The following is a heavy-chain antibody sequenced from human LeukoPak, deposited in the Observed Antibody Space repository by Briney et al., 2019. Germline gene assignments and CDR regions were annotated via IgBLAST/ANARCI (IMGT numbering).Heavy chain of an antibody. CDR3: ARGSIAAAGFDY. D-gene: IGHD6-13*01. J-gene: IGHJ4*02. CDR2: MNPNSGNT. Sequence: ASVKVSCKASGYTFTNYDINWVRQATGQGLEWMGWMNPNSGNTGYAQKFQGRVTMTRNTSISTAYMELSSLRSEDTAVYYCARGSIAAAGFDYWGQGTLVTVSS. V-gene: IGHV1-8*01. CDR1: GYTFTNYD.